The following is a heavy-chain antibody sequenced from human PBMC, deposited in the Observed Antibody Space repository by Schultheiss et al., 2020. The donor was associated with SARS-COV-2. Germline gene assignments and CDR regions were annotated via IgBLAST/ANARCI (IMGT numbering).Heavy chain of an antibody. CDR2: IYPGDSDT. D-gene: IGHD3-3*01. Sequence: GGSLRLSCKGSGYSFTSYWIGWVRQMPGKGLEWMGIIYPGDSDTRYSPSFQGQVTISADKSISTAYLQWSSLKASDTAMYYCARHGSRFLEWPLDYWGQGTLVTVSS. CDR3: ARHGSRFLEWPLDY. J-gene: IGHJ4*02. CDR1: GYSFTSYW. V-gene: IGHV5-51*01.